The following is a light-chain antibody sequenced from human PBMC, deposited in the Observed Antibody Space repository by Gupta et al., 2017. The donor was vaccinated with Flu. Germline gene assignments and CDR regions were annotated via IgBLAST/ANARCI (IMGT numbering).Light chain of an antibody. J-gene: IGKJ3*01. CDR2: DAS. V-gene: IGKV3-11*01. Sequence: GERAPLACMASQNVHNYLAWFQQKPDQAPRLLIYDASNRATGIPARFSGSGSGTDFTRTISSLEPEDFAVYYCQQRNNLPLTFGPGTKVDIK. CDR3: QQRNNLPLT. CDR1: QNVHNY.